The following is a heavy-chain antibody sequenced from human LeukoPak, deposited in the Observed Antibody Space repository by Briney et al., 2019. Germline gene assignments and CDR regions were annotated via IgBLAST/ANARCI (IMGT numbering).Heavy chain of an antibody. CDR1: GFTFSSYG. CDR2: IRYDGSNK. D-gene: IGHD3-22*01. V-gene: IGHV3-30*02. Sequence: GGSLRLSCAASGFTFSSYGMHWVRQAPGKGLEWVAFIRYDGSNKYYADSVKGRFTISRDNSKNTLYLQMNSLRAEDTAVYYCAKEEFPTYYYDSSGRHPNDYWGQGTLVTVSS. CDR3: AKEEFPTYYYDSSGRHPNDY. J-gene: IGHJ4*02.